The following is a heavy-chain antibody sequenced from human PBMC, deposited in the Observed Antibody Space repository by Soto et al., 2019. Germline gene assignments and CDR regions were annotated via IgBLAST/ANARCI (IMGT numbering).Heavy chain of an antibody. V-gene: IGHV1-18*01. Sequence: VQLVQSGAEVKKPGASVKVSCKASGYTFTSYGISWVRQAPGQGLEWMGWISAYNGNTNYAQKLQGRVTMTTDTXTXXAYMELRSLRSDDTAVYYCASQRGSSWYYYYGMDVWGQGTTVTVSS. J-gene: IGHJ6*02. CDR3: ASQRGSSWYYYYGMDV. CDR1: GYTFTSYG. D-gene: IGHD6-13*01. CDR2: ISAYNGNT.